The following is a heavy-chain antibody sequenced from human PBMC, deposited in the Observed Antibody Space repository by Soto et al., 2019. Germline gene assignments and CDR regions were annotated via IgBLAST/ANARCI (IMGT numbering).Heavy chain of an antibody. Sequence: GGSLRLSCAASGFTFSSYAMSWVRQAPGKGLEWVSAISGSGGSTYYADSVKGRFTISRDNSKNTLYLQMNSLRAEDTAVYYCAKDGPHAEYCTNGVCYAFDIWGQGTMVTVSS. CDR1: GFTFSSYA. CDR3: AKDGPHAEYCTNGVCYAFDI. CDR2: ISGSGGST. D-gene: IGHD2-8*01. V-gene: IGHV3-23*01. J-gene: IGHJ3*02.